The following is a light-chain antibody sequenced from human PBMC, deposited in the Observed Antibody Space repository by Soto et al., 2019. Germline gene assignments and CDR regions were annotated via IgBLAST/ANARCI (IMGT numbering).Light chain of an antibody. CDR2: DVS. V-gene: IGLV2-14*01. Sequence: QSALTQPASVSGSPGQSISISCTGTSSDVGDFKYVSWYLQHPGKAPKLMIYDVSNRPSGVSNRFSGSKSGNTASLTISGLQAEDEADYYCSSYTSSSMIFGGGTKLTVL. CDR3: SSYTSSSMI. CDR1: SSDVGDFKY. J-gene: IGLJ2*01.